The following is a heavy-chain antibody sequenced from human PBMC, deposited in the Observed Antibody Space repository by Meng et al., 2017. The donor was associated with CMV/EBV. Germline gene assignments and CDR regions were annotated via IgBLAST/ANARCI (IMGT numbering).Heavy chain of an antibody. CDR3: ARDHHLMYYYDTSGYYP. J-gene: IGHJ5*02. Sequence: GESLKISCAASGFTFDDYGMSWVRQAPGKGLEWVSGINWNGGSTGYADSVKGRFTISRDNAKNSLYLQMNSLRAEDTALYYCARDHHLMYYYDTSGYYPWGRGTLVTVSS. D-gene: IGHD3-22*01. CDR1: GFTFDDYG. V-gene: IGHV3-20*04. CDR2: INWNGGST.